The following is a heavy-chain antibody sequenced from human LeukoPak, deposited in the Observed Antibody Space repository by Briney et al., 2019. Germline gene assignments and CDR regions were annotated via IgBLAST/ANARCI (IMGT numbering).Heavy chain of an antibody. CDR1: GFTFSSYG. D-gene: IGHD2-8*02. CDR3: AKDGLTGGFDY. J-gene: IGHJ4*02. CDR2: ISGSGGST. V-gene: IGHV3-23*01. Sequence: PGGSLRLSCAASGFTFSSYGMTWLRQTPAKGLEWVSAISGSGGSTYYADSVKGRFTISRDNSKNTLYLQMNSLRAEDTAVYYCAKDGLTGGFDYWGQGTLVTVSS.